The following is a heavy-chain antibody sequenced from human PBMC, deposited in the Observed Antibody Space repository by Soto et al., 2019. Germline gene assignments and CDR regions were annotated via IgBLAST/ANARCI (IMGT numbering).Heavy chain of an antibody. J-gene: IGHJ6*02. CDR2: IYYSGST. CDR1: GGSISSGDYY. Sequence: SETLSLTCTVSGGSISSGDYYWSWIRQPPGKGLEWIGYIYYSGSTYYNPSLKSRVTISVDTSKNQFSLKLSSVTAADTAVYYCARDHMVRGNYGMDVWGQGTTVTVSS. D-gene: IGHD3-10*01. V-gene: IGHV4-30-4*01. CDR3: ARDHMVRGNYGMDV.